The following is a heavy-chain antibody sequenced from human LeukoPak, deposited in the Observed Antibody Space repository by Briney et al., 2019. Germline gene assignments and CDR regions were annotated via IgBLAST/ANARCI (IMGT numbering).Heavy chain of an antibody. D-gene: IGHD6-6*01. Sequence: GGSLRLSCAASGFTFSSYAMSWVRQAPGKGLEWVSAISGSGGSTYYADSVKGRFTISRDNAKNSLYLQMNSLRAEDTAVYYCARASSSRTEYYFDYWGQGTLVTVSS. J-gene: IGHJ4*02. CDR3: ARASSSRTEYYFDY. CDR2: ISGSGGST. CDR1: GFTFSSYA. V-gene: IGHV3-23*01.